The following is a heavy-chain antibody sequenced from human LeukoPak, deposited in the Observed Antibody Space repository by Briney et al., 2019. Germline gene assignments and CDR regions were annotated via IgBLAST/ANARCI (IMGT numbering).Heavy chain of an antibody. J-gene: IGHJ4*02. Sequence: AESLTLTCAAYGGTFSSYYRSWVRQPPGKGLEWIGEINHSGSTNYNPSLKSRVTISVDTSKNQFSLKLNSVTAADTAVYYCARLSSSWYKYYFDYWGQGTLVTVSS. V-gene: IGHV4-34*01. CDR1: GGTFSSYY. CDR2: INHSGST. CDR3: ARLSSSWYKYYFDY. D-gene: IGHD6-13*01.